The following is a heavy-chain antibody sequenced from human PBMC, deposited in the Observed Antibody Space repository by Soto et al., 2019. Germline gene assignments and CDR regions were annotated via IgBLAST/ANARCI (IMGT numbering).Heavy chain of an antibody. D-gene: IGHD2-15*01. CDR3: ARRYCSGGSCNSAQGRNINWFDP. V-gene: IGHV5-51*01. Sequence: GGSLKISGKGSGYSFTIYWICWVRQMPGQGLEWMGIIYPGDSANRYSPSFQGQVTISADKSISTAYLQWSSLKASDTAMYYCARRYCSGGSCNSAQGRNINWFDPWGQGTLVTVSS. J-gene: IGHJ5*02. CDR2: IYPGDSAN. CDR1: GYSFTIYW.